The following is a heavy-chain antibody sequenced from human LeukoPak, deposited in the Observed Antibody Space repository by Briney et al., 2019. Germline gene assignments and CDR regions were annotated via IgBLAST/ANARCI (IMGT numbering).Heavy chain of an antibody. CDR1: GFTFDDYA. Sequence: GGSLRLSCAASGFTFDDYAMHWVRQAPGKGLEWVSLISGDGGSTYYADSVKGRFTISRDNSKNSLYLQMNSLRTEDTALYYCAKDIPLLTGPYGMDVWGQGTTVTVSS. CDR3: AKDIPLLTGPYGMDV. J-gene: IGHJ6*02. V-gene: IGHV3-43*02. D-gene: IGHD3-9*01. CDR2: ISGDGGST.